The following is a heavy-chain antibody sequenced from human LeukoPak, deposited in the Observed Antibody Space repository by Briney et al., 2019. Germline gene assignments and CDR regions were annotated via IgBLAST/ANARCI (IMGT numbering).Heavy chain of an antibody. CDR3: AKAYVWGTYFDY. D-gene: IGHD3-16*01. J-gene: IGHJ4*02. Sequence: GGSLRLSCAASGFTFTSYWMSWVRQAPGKGLEWVSAISGSGGSTYYADSVKGRFTISRDNSKNTLYLQMNSLRAEDTAVYYCAKAYVWGTYFDYWGQGTLVTVSS. CDR1: GFTFTSYW. V-gene: IGHV3-23*01. CDR2: ISGSGGST.